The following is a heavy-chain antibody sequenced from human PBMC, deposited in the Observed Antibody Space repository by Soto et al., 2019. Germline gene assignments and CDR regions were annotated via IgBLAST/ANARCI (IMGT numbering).Heavy chain of an antibody. CDR3: ARVVPGAEAWFGP. D-gene: IGHD2-2*01. Sequence: AAVKVSCKTSGYTFSNYGITWVRQAPGQPLEWLGWISLYSDGTNYAQKFQGRVSMTTDTSTTTAYMELRSLRSDDTAVYYCARVVPGAEAWFGPWGQGTLVTVSS. CDR1: GYTFSNYG. CDR2: ISLYSDGT. J-gene: IGHJ5*02. V-gene: IGHV1-18*01.